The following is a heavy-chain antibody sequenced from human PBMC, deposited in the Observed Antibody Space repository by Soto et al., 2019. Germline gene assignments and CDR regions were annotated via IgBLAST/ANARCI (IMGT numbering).Heavy chain of an antibody. D-gene: IGHD1-7*01. J-gene: IGHJ6*02. Sequence: KPSETLSLTCAVYGGSFSGYYWSWIRQPPGKGLEWIGEINHSGSTNYNPSLKSRVTISVDTSKNQFSLNLSSVTAADTAVYYCARELPNYYYGMDVWGQGTTVTVSS. CDR2: INHSGST. CDR3: ARELPNYYYGMDV. V-gene: IGHV4-34*01. CDR1: GGSFSGYY.